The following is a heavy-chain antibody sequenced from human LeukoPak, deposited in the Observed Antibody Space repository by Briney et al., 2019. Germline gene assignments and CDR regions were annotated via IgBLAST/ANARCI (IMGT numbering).Heavy chain of an antibody. CDR2: IWYDGSNK. CDR1: GFTFSSYG. Sequence: PGGSLRLSCAASGFTFSSYGMHWVRQAPGKGLEWVAVIWYDGSNKYYADSVKGRFTISRDNSKNTLYLQMNSLRAEDTAVYYCARDPDPYYDSSGYYPYDYWGQGTLVTVSS. D-gene: IGHD3-22*01. CDR3: ARDPDPYYDSSGYYPYDY. V-gene: IGHV3-33*01. J-gene: IGHJ4*02.